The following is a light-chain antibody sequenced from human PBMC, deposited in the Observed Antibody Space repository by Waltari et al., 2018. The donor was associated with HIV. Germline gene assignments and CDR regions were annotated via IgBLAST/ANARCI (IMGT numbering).Light chain of an antibody. CDR1: QSVSSN. CDR3: QQYDNWPPCT. J-gene: IGKJ2*02. Sequence: ERVMTQSPATLSVSPGGRATLSCRASQSVSSNLAWYQQKPGQAPSLLIYDASTRATGIPARFRGSGSGTEFTLTISSLQSEDSAVYYCQQYDNWPPCTFGQGTKLEI. CDR2: DAS. V-gene: IGKV3D-15*01.